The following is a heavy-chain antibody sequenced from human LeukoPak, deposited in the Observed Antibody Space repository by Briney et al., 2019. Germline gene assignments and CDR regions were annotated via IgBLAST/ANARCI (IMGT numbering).Heavy chain of an antibody. CDR1: GFTFSSYA. Sequence: GGSLRLSCAASGFTFSSYAMSWVRQAPGKGLEWVSAISGSGGSTYYADSVKGRFTISRDNSKNTLYLQMNSLRAEDTAVYYCAKDPSRRVATMSTRLDYWGQGTLVTVSS. CDR2: ISGSGGST. D-gene: IGHD5-12*01. CDR3: AKDPSRRVATMSTRLDY. J-gene: IGHJ4*02. V-gene: IGHV3-23*01.